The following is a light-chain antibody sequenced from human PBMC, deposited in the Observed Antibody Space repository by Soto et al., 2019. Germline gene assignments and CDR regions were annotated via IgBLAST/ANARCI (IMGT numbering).Light chain of an antibody. J-gene: IGKJ1*01. CDR1: QGLLHNNGYNY. CDR3: MQFTHWPWT. Sequence: IVVTHSPRSLPITPGEPASLSLRSNQGLLHNNGYNYLDWYLQKPGRSPRLLIYLGSNRDSGVPDRFSGSGSGTDFTLKISRVEAEDVGVYYCMQFTHWPWTCGQGTKVAIK. CDR2: LGS. V-gene: IGKV2-28*01.